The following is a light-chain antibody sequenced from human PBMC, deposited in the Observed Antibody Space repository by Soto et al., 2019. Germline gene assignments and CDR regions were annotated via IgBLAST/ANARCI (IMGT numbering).Light chain of an antibody. CDR2: ATS. CDR3: HQFGYSPRT. J-gene: IGKJ1*01. CDR1: QTVNSDY. Sequence: EIVLTQSPGTLSLSPGETATLSCRASQTVNSDYLAWFQQRPGQAPRLLIFATSRRATDIPDRFSGSGSGTDFTLAIRRLEHEDFAVYYCHQFGYSPRTFGQGTKVDIK. V-gene: IGKV3-20*01.